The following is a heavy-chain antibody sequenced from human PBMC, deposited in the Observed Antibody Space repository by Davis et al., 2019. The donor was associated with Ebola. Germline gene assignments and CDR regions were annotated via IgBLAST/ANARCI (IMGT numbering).Heavy chain of an antibody. CDR1: GGSFSGYY. D-gene: IGHD3-10*01. V-gene: IGHV4-34*01. CDR2: INHGGST. CDR3: AREGYGSGILFYDAFDI. J-gene: IGHJ3*02. Sequence: SETLSLTCAVYGGSFSGYYWTWIRQPPGKGLEWIGEINHGGSTHYNPSLKSRVTMSVDTSKNQFSLKLSSVTAADTAVYYCAREGYGSGILFYDAFDIWGQGTMVTVSS.